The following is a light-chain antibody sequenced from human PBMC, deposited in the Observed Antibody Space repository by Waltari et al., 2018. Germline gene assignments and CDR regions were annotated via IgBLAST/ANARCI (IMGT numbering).Light chain of an antibody. CDR3: QAWGSSTHIV. J-gene: IGLJ3*02. Sequence: SYELTQPPSLSVSPSQTVRITCSGGKSGDKYACWYQQKPGQSPVLVIYQDDKRPSGIPERFSGSNSGNTATLTISGTQTMDEGDYYCQAWGSSTHIVFGGGTKLTVL. CDR2: QDD. CDR1: KSGDKY. V-gene: IGLV3-1*01.